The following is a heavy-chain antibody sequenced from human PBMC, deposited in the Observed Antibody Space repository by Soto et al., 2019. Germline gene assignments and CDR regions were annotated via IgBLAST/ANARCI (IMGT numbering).Heavy chain of an antibody. Sequence: SETLSLTCTVSGGSISSYYWSWIRQPPGKGLEWIGYIYYSGSTNYNPSLKSRVTISVDTSKNQFPLKLSSVTAADTAVYYCAIGSSGWYSFFDYWRQGTLVTVSS. CDR3: AIGSSGWYSFFDY. J-gene: IGHJ4*02. V-gene: IGHV4-59*08. CDR1: GGSISSYY. CDR2: IYYSGST. D-gene: IGHD6-19*01.